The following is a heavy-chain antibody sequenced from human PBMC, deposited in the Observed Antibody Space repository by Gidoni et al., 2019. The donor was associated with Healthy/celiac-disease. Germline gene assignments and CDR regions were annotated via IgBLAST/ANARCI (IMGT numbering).Heavy chain of an antibody. CDR2: ISSSSSYI. CDR1: GFTFSSYS. D-gene: IGHD3-22*01. J-gene: IGHJ4*02. Sequence: EVQLVESGGGLVKPGGSLSLSCAASGFTFSSYSMNWVRQAPGKGLEWVSSISSSSSYIYYADSVKGLFTISRDNAKNSLYLQMNSLRAEDTAVYYCARDIGHYYDSKPMTDWGQGTLVTVSS. V-gene: IGHV3-21*01. CDR3: ARDIGHYYDSKPMTD.